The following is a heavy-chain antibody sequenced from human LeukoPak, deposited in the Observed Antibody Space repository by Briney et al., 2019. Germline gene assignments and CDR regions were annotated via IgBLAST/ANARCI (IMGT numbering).Heavy chain of an antibody. D-gene: IGHD3-16*01. CDR2: IYYSGST. V-gene: IGHV4-39*01. Sequence: KPSETLSLTCTVSGGSISSSTYYWGWIRQPPGKGLEWIGSIYYSGSTYYNPSLKSRVTISVDTSKNQFSLKLSSVTAADTAVYYCARLNGALRYYFDYWGQGTLVTVSS. CDR1: GGSISSSTYY. CDR3: ARLNGALRYYFDY. J-gene: IGHJ4*02.